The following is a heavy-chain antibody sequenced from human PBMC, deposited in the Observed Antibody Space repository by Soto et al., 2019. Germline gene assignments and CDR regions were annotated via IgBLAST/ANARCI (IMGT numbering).Heavy chain of an antibody. CDR1: GGTFSNHI. CDR3: ARDSPIGSVFSGHDDIDS. V-gene: IGHV1-69*08. J-gene: IGHJ4*02. D-gene: IGHD5-12*01. Sequence: QVQLVQSGAEVKKPGSSVKVSCKASGGTFSNHIITWVRQAPGQGLEWMGRIIPLLDITNYAQKSQGRVTITADKSTTTAYMEVSGLRSEDTAVYYCARDSPIGSVFSGHDDIDSWGQGTPVTVSS. CDR2: IIPLLDIT.